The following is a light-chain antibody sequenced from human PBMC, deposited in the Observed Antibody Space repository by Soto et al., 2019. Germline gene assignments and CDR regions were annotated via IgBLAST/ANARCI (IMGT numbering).Light chain of an antibody. J-gene: IGKJ1*01. V-gene: IGKV1-5*03. Sequence: DIQMTQSPSTLSGSVGDRGTITCRASQTISSWLAWYQQKPGKAPKLLIYKASTLKSGAPSRFSGSGSGTEFTLTISSLQPDDFATYYCQHYNSYSEAFGQGTKVELK. CDR1: QTISSW. CDR3: QHYNSYSEA. CDR2: KAS.